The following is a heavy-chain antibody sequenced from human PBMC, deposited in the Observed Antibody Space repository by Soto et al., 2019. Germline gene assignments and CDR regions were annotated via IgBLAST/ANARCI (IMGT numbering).Heavy chain of an antibody. CDR1: GFTFSTHA. V-gene: IGHV3-21*01. D-gene: IGHD1-7*01. Sequence: GGSLRLSCAGSGFTFSTHAMVWVRQAPGKGLEWVSSISSSGTYVYYADSVEGRFTIFRDDARNSVYLQMNSLTVEDTAVYYCARNGNYHTLCGQGTPVIVSS. J-gene: IGHJ4*02. CDR3: ARNGNYHTL. CDR2: ISSSGTYV.